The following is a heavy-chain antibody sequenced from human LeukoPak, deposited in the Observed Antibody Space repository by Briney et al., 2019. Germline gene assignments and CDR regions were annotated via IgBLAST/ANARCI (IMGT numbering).Heavy chain of an antibody. D-gene: IGHD2-2*02. V-gene: IGHV4-34*01. CDR2: INHSGST. Sequence: PSETLSLTCTVSGGSISSYYWSWIRQPPGKGLEWIGEINHSGSTNYNPSLKSRVTISVDTSKNQFSLKLSSVTAADTAVYYCARGLRPPTLIVVVPAAIKRVWFDPWGQGTLVTVS. J-gene: IGHJ5*02. CDR3: ARGLRPPTLIVVVPAAIKRVWFDP. CDR1: GGSISSYY.